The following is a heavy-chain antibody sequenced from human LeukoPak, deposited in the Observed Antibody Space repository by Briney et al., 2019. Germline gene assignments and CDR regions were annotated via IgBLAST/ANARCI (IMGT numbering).Heavy chain of an antibody. CDR3: ATITGSYYKPDF. D-gene: IGHD3-10*01. V-gene: IGHV3-33*01. J-gene: IGHJ4*02. Sequence: PGRSLRLSCTASGITFRNYGMHWVRQAPGKGLEWVALIYYDGSDKYYADSVKGRFTISRDNSKNILYLQMNSLRAEDTAVYYCATITGSYYKPDFWGQGTLVTVSS. CDR2: IYYDGSDK. CDR1: GITFRNYG.